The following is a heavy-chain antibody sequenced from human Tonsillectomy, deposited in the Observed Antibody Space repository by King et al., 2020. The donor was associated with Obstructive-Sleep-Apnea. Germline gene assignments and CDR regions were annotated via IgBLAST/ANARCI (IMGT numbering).Heavy chain of an antibody. D-gene: IGHD2-21*02. CDR3: AGGVVVTAACSY. V-gene: IGHV3-30*04. CDR1: GFTFSSYA. J-gene: IGHJ4*01. CDR2: ISYDGSDK. Sequence: VQLVESGGGVVQPGRSLRLSCAASGFTFSSYAMHWVRQAPGKGLEWVAVISYDGSDKYYADSVKGRFTISRDNSKNTLYLQMNSLRAEDTAVYYCAGGVVVTAACSYWGHGTLVTVSS.